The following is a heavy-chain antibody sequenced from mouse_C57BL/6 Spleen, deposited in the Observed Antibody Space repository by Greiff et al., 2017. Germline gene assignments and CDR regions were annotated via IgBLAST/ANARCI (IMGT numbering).Heavy chain of an antibody. V-gene: IGHV1-53*01. J-gene: IGHJ2*01. Sequence: QVQLQQSGTELVKPGASVKLSCKASGYTFTSYWMHWVKQRPGQGLEWIGNINPSNGGTNYNEKFKSKATLTVDKSSSTAYMQLSSLTSEDSAVYYCARSGLYYYGSSYPDYWGKGTTLTVSS. D-gene: IGHD1-1*01. CDR2: INPSNGGT. CDR1: GYTFTSYW. CDR3: ARSGLYYYGSSYPDY.